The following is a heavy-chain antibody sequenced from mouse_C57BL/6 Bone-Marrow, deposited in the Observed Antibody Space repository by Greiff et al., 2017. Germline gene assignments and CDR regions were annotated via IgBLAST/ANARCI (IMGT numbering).Heavy chain of an antibody. CDR1: GFNIKDDY. CDR3: TTSTIVTTGDY. D-gene: IGHD2-5*01. J-gene: IGHJ4*01. Sequence: EVQLQQSGAELVRPGASVKLSCTASGFNIKDDYMHWVKQRPEQGLEWIGWIDPENGDTEYASKFQGKATITADTSSNTAYLQLSSLTSEDTAVYYCTTSTIVTTGDYWGQGTSVTVSS. V-gene: IGHV14-4*01. CDR2: IDPENGDT.